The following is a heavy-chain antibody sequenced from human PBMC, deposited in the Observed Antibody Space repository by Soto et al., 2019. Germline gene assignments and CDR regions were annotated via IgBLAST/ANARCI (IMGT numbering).Heavy chain of an antibody. J-gene: IGHJ4*02. CDR3: VRDRRFGDGYNLGFDY. Sequence: SETLSLTCAVSGGSISSGGYSWSWIRQPPGKGLEWIGYIYHSGSTYYNPSLKSRFTVSRDNSKNTLYVQMNSLRPEETAVYYCVRDRRFGDGYNLGFDYWGQGALVTVSS. D-gene: IGHD5-12*01. CDR1: GGSISSGGYS. V-gene: IGHV4-30-2*01. CDR2: IYHSGST.